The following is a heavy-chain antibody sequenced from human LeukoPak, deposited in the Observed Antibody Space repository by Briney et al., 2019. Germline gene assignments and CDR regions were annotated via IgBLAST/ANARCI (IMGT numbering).Heavy chain of an antibody. Sequence: ASVTVSCKASGYTFTNYYMHWVRQAPGQGFEWMGIINPSGGSTTYAQKFQGRVTVTRDTSTSTFYMELSSLRSEDTAGYYCARGSAVAQSSFWGQGTLVIVSS. V-gene: IGHV1-46*01. J-gene: IGHJ4*02. CDR2: INPSGGST. CDR3: ARGSAVAQSSF. D-gene: IGHD6-19*01. CDR1: GYTFTNYY.